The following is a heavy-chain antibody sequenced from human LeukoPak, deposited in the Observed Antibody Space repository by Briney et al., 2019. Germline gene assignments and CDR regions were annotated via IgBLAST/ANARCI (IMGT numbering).Heavy chain of an antibody. V-gene: IGHV4-4*07. D-gene: IGHD6-13*01. CDR3: ASGPYPAAGTDHQFDY. CDR1: GGSISSYY. J-gene: IGHJ4*02. Sequence: PSEALSLTCTVSGGSISSYYWSWIRQPAGKGLEWIGRIYTSGSTNYNPPLKSRVTISVDTSKNQFSLKLSSVTAADTAVYYCASGPYPAAGTDHQFDYWGQGILVTVFS. CDR2: IYTSGST.